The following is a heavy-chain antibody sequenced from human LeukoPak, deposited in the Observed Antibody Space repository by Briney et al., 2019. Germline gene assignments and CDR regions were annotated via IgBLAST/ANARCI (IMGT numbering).Heavy chain of an antibody. CDR1: GYSISSGYY. J-gene: IGHJ6*04. V-gene: IGHV4-38-2*01. D-gene: IGHD5-18*01. Sequence: PSETLSLTSAVSGYSISSGYYWGWIRQPPGKGLEWIGSIYHSGSTYYNPSLKSRVTISVDTSKNQFSLKLSSVTAADTAVYYCARLRIQLWMDMDVWGKGTTVTVSS. CDR2: IYHSGST. CDR3: ARLRIQLWMDMDV.